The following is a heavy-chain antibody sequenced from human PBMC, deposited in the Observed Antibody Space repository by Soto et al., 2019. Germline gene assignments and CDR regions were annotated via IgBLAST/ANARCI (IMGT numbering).Heavy chain of an antibody. V-gene: IGHV4-59*01. Sequence: SETLSLTCTVSGGSISSYYWSWIRQPPGKGLEWIGYIYYSGSTNYNPSLKSRVTISVDTSKNQFSLKLSSVTAAYTAVYYCARGLDTAMGGYYYYGMDVWGQGTTVTVSS. CDR3: ARGLDTAMGGYYYYGMDV. D-gene: IGHD5-18*01. CDR1: GGSISSYY. J-gene: IGHJ6*02. CDR2: IYYSGST.